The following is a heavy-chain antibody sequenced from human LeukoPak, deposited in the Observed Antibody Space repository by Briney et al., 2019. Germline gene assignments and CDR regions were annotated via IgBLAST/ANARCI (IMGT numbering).Heavy chain of an antibody. D-gene: IGHD5-12*01. CDR3: ASHGSSGHDPLT. CDR1: GDSIRSYY. J-gene: IGHJ4*01. CDR2: IYYTGST. V-gene: IGHV4-59*08. Sequence: SETLSLTCTVSGDSIRSYYWNWIRRPPGKGLEWIGYIYYTGSTSYNPSLKSRVTISLDTSKSQFSLRLTSVTAADTAVYYCASHGSSGHDPLTWGQGTLATVSS.